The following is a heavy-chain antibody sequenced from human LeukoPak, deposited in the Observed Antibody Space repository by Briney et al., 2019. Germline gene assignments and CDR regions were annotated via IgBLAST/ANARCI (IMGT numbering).Heavy chain of an antibody. D-gene: IGHD4-11*01. CDR1: GGSIRSSSYY. V-gene: IGHV4-39*01. CDR3: ARPLTGYSNSFVF. Sequence: PSETLSLTCTVSGGSIRSSSYYWGWIRQSPGKGLEWLGSVSYSGSPYYNPSLKSRVTISIDTSKNQFSLRLTSVTAADTAVYYCARPLTGYSNSFVFWGRGTVVTVSS. CDR2: VSYSGSP. J-gene: IGHJ4*02.